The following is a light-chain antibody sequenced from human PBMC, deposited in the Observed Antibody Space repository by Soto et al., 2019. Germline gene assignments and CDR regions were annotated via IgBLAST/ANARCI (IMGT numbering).Light chain of an antibody. Sequence: DILMTQSPDSLAVSLGERATINCRSSESVLYIPTNKNYLAWYQQKPGQPPKLLIYWASTREFGVPDRFSGSGSGTDFTLTISSLQAEDVAVYYCQQRSNWPLTFGGGTKVEIK. CDR1: ESVLYIPTNKNY. CDR2: WAS. CDR3: QQRSNWPLT. V-gene: IGKV4-1*01. J-gene: IGKJ4*01.